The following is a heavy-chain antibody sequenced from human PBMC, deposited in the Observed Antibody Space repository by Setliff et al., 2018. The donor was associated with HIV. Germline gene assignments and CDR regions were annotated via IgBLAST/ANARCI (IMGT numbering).Heavy chain of an antibody. CDR2: IFHNGDA. CDR1: GGSISSDSW. V-gene: IGHV4-4*02. Sequence: SETLSLTCDVSGGSISSDSWWSWVRQSPEKGLEWIGEIFHNGDANYNPSLRSRVSISTDKSRNQFSLTLTSVAAADTAIYYCASEGVPGGPRLDYWGPGTLVTVSS. D-gene: IGHD3-10*01. CDR3: ASEGVPGGPRLDY. J-gene: IGHJ4*02.